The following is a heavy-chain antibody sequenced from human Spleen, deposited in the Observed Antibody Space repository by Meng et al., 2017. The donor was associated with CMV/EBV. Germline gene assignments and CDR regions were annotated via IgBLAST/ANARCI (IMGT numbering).Heavy chain of an antibody. CDR3: AKDHGDFALDF. D-gene: IGHD4-17*01. CDR2: ISYDGSNK. J-gene: IGHJ4*02. Sequence: GESLKISCAASGFTFSTYAMHWVRQAPGKGLEWVAVISYDGSNKYYADSVKGRFTISRDNSKNTLYLQMNSLRPEDTAVYYCAKDHGDFALDFWGQGTLVTVSS. V-gene: IGHV3-30-3*01. CDR1: GFTFSTYA.